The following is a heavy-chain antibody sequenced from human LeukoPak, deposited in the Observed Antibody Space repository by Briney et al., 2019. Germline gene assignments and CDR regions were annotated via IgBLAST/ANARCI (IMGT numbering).Heavy chain of an antibody. J-gene: IGHJ2*01. V-gene: IGHV3-9*03. CDR1: GFTFDDYA. CDR3: AKEYSSSSGPWYFDL. CDR2: ISWNSGSI. D-gene: IGHD6-6*01. Sequence: GGSLRLSCAASGFTFDDYAMHWVRQAPGKGLEWVSGISWNSGSIGYADSVKGRFTISRDNAKNSLYLQMNSLRAEDMALYYCAKEYSSSSGPWYFDLWGRGTLVTVSS.